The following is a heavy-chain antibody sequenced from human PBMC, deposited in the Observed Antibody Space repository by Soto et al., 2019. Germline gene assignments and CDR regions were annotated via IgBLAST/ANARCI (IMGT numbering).Heavy chain of an antibody. J-gene: IGHJ4*02. CDR2: IWYDGSNN. D-gene: IGHD3-9*01. CDR1: GFTFSSYG. CDR3: ARAVRYFDWPTFVDY. V-gene: IGHV3-33*01. Sequence: GGSLRLSCAASGFTFSSYGMHWVRQAPGKGLEWVAVIWYDGSNNFYADSVKGRFTISRDNSKNTLYLQMNSLRAEDTAVYYCARAVRYFDWPTFVDYWGQGTLVTVSS.